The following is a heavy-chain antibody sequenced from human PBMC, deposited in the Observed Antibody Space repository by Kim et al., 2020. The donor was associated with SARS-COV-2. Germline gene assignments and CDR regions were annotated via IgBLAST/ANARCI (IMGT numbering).Heavy chain of an antibody. V-gene: IGHV1-46*01. CDR1: GYTFTSYY. D-gene: IGHD6-19*01. CDR2: INPSGGST. Sequence: ASVKVSCKASGYTFTSYYMHWVRQAPGQGLEWMGIINPSGGSTSYAQKFQGRVTMTRDTSTSTVYMELSSLRSEDTAVYYCARGGPRLVGSRSPFDYWGQGTLVTVSS. CDR3: ARGGPRLVGSRSPFDY. J-gene: IGHJ4*02.